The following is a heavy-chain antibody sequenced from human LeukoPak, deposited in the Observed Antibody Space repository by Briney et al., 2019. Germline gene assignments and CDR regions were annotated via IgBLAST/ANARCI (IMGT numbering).Heavy chain of an antibody. J-gene: IGHJ4*02. CDR1: GFPFDNYA. Sequence: GRSLRLSCAASGFPFDNYAMHWVRQAPGEGLEWVSGISWNSGSIGYADSVKGRFTISRDNAKNSLYLQMNSLRGEDMALYYCAKGLVGSSIADFFDYWGQGILVTVSS. V-gene: IGHV3-9*03. CDR2: ISWNSGSI. CDR3: AKGLVGSSIADFFDY. D-gene: IGHD6-6*01.